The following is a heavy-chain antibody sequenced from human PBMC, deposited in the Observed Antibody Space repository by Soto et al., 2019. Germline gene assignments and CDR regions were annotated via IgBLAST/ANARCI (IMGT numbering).Heavy chain of an antibody. V-gene: IGHV1-8*01. D-gene: IGHD2-2*01. Sequence: QVQLVQSGAEVKKPGASVKVSCTASGYTFTSYDINWVRQATGQGLEWMGWMNPNSGNTGYAQKFQGRVTMTRNTSISTAYMELSSLRSEDTAVYYCARVYCSSTSCYYWFDPWGQGTLVTVSS. J-gene: IGHJ5*02. CDR2: MNPNSGNT. CDR1: GYTFTSYD. CDR3: ARVYCSSTSCYYWFDP.